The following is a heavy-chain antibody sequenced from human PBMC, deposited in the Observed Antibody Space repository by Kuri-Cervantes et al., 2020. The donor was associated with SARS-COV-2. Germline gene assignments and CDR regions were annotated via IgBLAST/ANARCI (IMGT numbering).Heavy chain of an antibody. V-gene: IGHV3-30*03. CDR2: LSYDGSSE. Sequence: GGSLRLSCAASGFNFNIYGMHWVRQAPGKGLEWVASLSYDGSSESYADSVKGRFTISRDNSKDTLYLEMNSLRSEDTAVYYCARDNLWLDYYYMDVWGKGTTVTVSS. D-gene: IGHD2-21*01. CDR3: ARDNLWLDYYYMDV. CDR1: GFNFNIYG. J-gene: IGHJ6*03.